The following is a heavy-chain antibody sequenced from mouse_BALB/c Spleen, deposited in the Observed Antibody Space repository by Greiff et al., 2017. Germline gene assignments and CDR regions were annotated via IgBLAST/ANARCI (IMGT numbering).Heavy chain of an antibody. Sequence: EVMLVESGGGLVQPGGSMKLSCVASGFTFSNYWMNWVRQSPEKGLEWVAEIRLKSNNYATHYAESVKGRFTISRDDSKSSVYLQMNNLRAEDTGIYYCTRGGSSGLDYWGQGTTLTVSS. V-gene: IGHV6-6*02. D-gene: IGHD3-1*01. CDR3: TRGGSSGLDY. CDR2: IRLKSNNYAT. J-gene: IGHJ2*01. CDR1: GFTFSNYW.